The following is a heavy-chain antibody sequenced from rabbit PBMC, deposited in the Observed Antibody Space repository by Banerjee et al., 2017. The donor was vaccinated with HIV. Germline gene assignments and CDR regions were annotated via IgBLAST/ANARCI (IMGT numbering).Heavy chain of an antibody. V-gene: IGHV1S45*01. CDR2: IYGGSSGST. Sequence: QEQLEESGGDLVKPEGSLTLTCTASGFSFSSNYWICWVRQAPGKGLEWIACIYGGSSGSTYYASWAKGRFTISKTSSTTVTLQMTSLTAADTATYFCARSAYAGYGYATVFGLWGPGTLVTVS. CDR1: GFSFSSNYW. CDR3: ARSAYAGYGYATVFGL. J-gene: IGHJ4*01. D-gene: IGHD6-1*01.